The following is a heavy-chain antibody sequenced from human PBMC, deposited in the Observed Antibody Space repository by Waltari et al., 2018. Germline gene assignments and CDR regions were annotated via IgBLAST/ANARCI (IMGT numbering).Heavy chain of an antibody. V-gene: IGHV4-38-2*01. CDR2: IYHSGST. CDR1: GYSISSGYY. J-gene: IGHJ4*02. CDR3: ARRGAAAVHFDY. Sequence: QVQLQESGPGLVKPSETLSLTCAVSGYSISSGYYWGWIRQPPGKGLEWIGSIYHSGSTYYNPSLKSRVTISVDTSKNQFSLKLSSVTAADTAVYYCARRGAAAVHFDYWGQGTPVTVSS. D-gene: IGHD6-13*01.